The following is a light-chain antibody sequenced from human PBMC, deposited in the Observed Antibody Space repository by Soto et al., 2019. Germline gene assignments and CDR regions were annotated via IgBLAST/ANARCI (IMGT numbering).Light chain of an antibody. CDR3: LQYSSYPWT. J-gene: IGKJ1*01. Sequence: DIQMTQSPSSLSASVGVRVTITCRASQDVRDALGWYQQTPGKAPERLIYEASTLHRGVPSRFSGSGSGTEFTLTISSLQPEDFATYYCLQYSSYPWTLGQGTNVEI. CDR2: EAS. CDR1: QDVRDA. V-gene: IGKV1-17*01.